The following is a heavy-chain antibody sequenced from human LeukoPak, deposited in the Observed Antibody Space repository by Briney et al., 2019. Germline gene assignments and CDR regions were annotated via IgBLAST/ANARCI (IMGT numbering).Heavy chain of an antibody. V-gene: IGHV3-23*01. J-gene: IGHJ4*02. D-gene: IGHD2-2*01. CDR2: ISGSGGST. CDR3: APLSIPSGEFDY. Sequence: GGSLRLSCAASGFTFSSYAMSWVRQAPGKGLEWVSAISGSGGSTYYADSVKGRFTISRDNSKNTLYLQMNTLRAEDTAVYYCAPLSIPSGEFDYWGQGTLVTVSS. CDR1: GFTFSSYA.